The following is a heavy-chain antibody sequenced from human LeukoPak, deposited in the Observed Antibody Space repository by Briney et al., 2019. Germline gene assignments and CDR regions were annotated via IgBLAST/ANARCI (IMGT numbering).Heavy chain of an antibody. CDR1: GFTFSSYS. V-gene: IGHV3-48*01. J-gene: IGHJ6*03. CDR3: ARVTYDFWSSPTYYMDV. CDR2: ISSSSSTI. Sequence: GGSLRLSCAASGFTFSSYSMNWVRQAPGKGLEWVSYISSSSSTIYYADSVKGRFTISRDNAKNSLYLQINSLRAEDTAVYYCARVTYDFWSSPTYYMDVWGKGTTVTVSS. D-gene: IGHD3-3*01.